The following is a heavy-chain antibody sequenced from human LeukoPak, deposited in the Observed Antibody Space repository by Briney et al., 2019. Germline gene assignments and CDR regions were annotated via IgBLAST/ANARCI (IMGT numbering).Heavy chain of an antibody. D-gene: IGHD6-13*01. V-gene: IGHV1-3*01. J-gene: IGHJ6*02. CDR2: INAGNGNT. Sequence: ASVKVSCKASGYTFTSYAMHWVRQAPGQRLEWMGWINAGNGNTKYSQKFQGRVTITRDTSASTAYMELSSLRSEDTAVYYCASQYSSSYYYYYYGMDVWGQGTTVTVSS. CDR1: GYTFTSYA. CDR3: ASQYSSSYYYYYYGMDV.